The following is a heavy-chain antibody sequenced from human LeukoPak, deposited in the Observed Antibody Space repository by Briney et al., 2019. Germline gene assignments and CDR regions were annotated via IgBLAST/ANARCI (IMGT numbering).Heavy chain of an antibody. D-gene: IGHD6-13*01. CDR1: GFTFSSYA. J-gene: IGHJ4*02. Sequence: GGSLRLSCAASGFTFSSYAMSWVRQAPGKGLEWVSAISGSGGSTYYADSVKGRFTISRDNSKNTLYLQINSLRAEDTAVYYCAKGVAAAGTRLFDYWGQGTLVTVSS. CDR2: ISGSGGST. V-gene: IGHV3-23*01. CDR3: AKGVAAAGTRLFDY.